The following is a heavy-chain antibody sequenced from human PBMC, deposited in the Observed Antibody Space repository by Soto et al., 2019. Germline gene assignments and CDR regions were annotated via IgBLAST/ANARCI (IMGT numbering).Heavy chain of an antibody. CDR1: GGSIRSRHW. J-gene: IGHJ4*02. CDR3: ARYNSDRYFDY. D-gene: IGHD6-19*01. CDR2: IYHSGNS. V-gene: IGHV4-4*02. Sequence: SETLSLTCAVSGGSIRSRHWWTWVRQPPGKGLEWIGEIYHSGNSNYNPSLKSRVTISLDMPKNQFSLRLSSVTAADTAVYYCARYNSDRYFDYWGQGTLVTVSS.